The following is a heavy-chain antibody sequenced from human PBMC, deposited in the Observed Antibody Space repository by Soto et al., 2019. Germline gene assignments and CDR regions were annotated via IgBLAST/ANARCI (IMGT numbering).Heavy chain of an antibody. V-gene: IGHV4-34*01. CDR1: SQSFSDYY. Sequence: PSETLSLTCTMYSQSFSDYYWNWIGQPPGKGLKWIGEIDRSGRTKSTPSLKSRVAISVDTSKNPFSLKVTSMTAADTAVYYCALWGSYRSFDNWGQGTLVTVSS. D-gene: IGHD3-16*02. J-gene: IGHJ4*02. CDR3: ALWGSYRSFDN. CDR2: IDRSGRT.